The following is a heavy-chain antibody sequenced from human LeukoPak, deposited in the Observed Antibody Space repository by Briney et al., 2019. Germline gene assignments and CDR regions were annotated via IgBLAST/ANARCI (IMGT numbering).Heavy chain of an antibody. CDR2: ISGSGGST. J-gene: IGHJ4*02. V-gene: IGHV3-23*01. D-gene: IGHD1-26*01. Sequence: GGSLRLSCAASGFTFSSYAMSWVRQAPGKGLEWVSAISGSGGSTYYADSVKGRFTISRDNPKNTLYLQMNSLRAEDTAVYYCAKDSCGSGSYYVFYFDYWGQGTLVTVSS. CDR1: GFTFSSYA. CDR3: AKDSCGSGSYYVFYFDY.